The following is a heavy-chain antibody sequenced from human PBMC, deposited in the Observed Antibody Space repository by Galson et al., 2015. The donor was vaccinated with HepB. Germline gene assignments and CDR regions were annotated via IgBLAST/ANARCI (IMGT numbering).Heavy chain of an antibody. CDR1: GFTFSNAW. CDR3: TTGPWYYDSSGYWDY. J-gene: IGHJ4*02. CDR2: IKSKTDGGTT. Sequence: LRLSCAASGFTFSNAWMSWVRQAPGKGLEWVGRIKSKTDGGTTDYAAPVKGRFTISRDDSKNTLYLQMNSLKTEDTAVYYCTTGPWYYDSSGYWDYWGQGTLVTVSS. D-gene: IGHD3-22*01. V-gene: IGHV3-15*01.